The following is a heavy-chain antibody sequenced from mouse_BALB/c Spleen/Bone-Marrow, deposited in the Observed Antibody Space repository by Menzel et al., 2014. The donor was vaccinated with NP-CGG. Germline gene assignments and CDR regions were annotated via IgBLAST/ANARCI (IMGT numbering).Heavy chain of an antibody. CDR2: IYPGDGDT. V-gene: IGHV1-80*01. CDR1: GYAFSSYW. CDR3: ARWLPAMDY. D-gene: IGHD2-2*01. J-gene: IGHJ4*01. Sequence: QVQLQQSGAELVRPGSSVKISCKASGYAFSSYWMSWVKRRPGQGLEWIGQIYPGDGDTSYNGKFKGKATLTADKSSSTAYMQLSSLTSEDSAVYFCARWLPAMDYWGQGTSVTVSS.